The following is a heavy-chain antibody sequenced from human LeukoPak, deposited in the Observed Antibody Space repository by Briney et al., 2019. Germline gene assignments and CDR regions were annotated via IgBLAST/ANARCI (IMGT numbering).Heavy chain of an antibody. CDR3: ARGLYGSGSRSIDY. CDR1: GGSISSSSYY. CDR2: IYYSGST. D-gene: IGHD3-10*01. J-gene: IGHJ4*02. Sequence: SETLSLTCTVSGGSISSSSYYWGWIRQPPGKGLEWIGSIYYSGSTYYNPSLKSRVTISVDTSKNQFSLKLNSVTPEDTAVYYCARGLYGSGSRSIDYWGQGTLVTVSS. V-gene: IGHV4-39*01.